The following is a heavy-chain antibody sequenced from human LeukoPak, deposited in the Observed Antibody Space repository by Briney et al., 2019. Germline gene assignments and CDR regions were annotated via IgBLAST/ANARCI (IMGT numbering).Heavy chain of an antibody. D-gene: IGHD1-1*01. CDR3: AKDQRGALYYGMDV. J-gene: IGHJ6*02. Sequence: GRSLRLSCAASGFTFDDYAMHWVRQAPGKGLEWVSGISWNSGSIGYADSVKGRFTISRDNAKNSLYPQMNSLRAEDTALYYCAKDQRGALYYGMDVWGQGTTVTVSS. V-gene: IGHV3-9*01. CDR1: GFTFDDYA. CDR2: ISWNSGSI.